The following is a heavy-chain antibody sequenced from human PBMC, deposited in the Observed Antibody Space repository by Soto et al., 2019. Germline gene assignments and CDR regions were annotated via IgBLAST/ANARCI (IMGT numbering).Heavy chain of an antibody. CDR3: AAVGSGWSLKY. Sequence: EVPLLESGGGFLQPGGSLRLSCAASGSTFRSTFSTYAMSWVRQAPGKGLEWVSAISGSGAGTYYPDSVKGRFTISRDNSKITLYLQMNSLRAEDTAVYYCAAVGSGWSLKYWGQGSLVTVSS. CDR2: ISGSGAGT. CDR1: GSTFRSTFSTYA. V-gene: IGHV3-23*01. J-gene: IGHJ4*02. D-gene: IGHD6-19*01.